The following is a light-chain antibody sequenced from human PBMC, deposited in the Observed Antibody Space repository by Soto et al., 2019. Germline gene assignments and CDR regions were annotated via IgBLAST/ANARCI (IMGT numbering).Light chain of an antibody. CDR1: SSDVDAYNY. CDR3: SSYTTSSTV. CDR2: DVS. V-gene: IGLV2-14*03. Sequence: QSALTQPASVSGSPGQSITISCTGTSSDVDAYNYVSWYQQHPGKAPKLMIYDVSNRPSGVSNRFSGSKSGNTASLTISGLQAEDEADYYCSSYTTSSTVFGTGTKLTVL. J-gene: IGLJ1*01.